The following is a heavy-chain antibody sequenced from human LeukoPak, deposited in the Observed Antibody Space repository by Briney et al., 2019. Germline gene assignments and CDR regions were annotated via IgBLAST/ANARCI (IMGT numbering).Heavy chain of an antibody. D-gene: IGHD4-11*01. J-gene: IGHJ6*03. CDR3: ARETHDYSNYGSTLYYMDV. CDR1: GGTFSSYA. V-gene: IGHV1-69*06. Sequence: GASVKVSCKASGGTFSSYAISWVRQAPGQGLEWMGGIIPIFGTANYAQKFQGRVTITADKSTSTAYMELSSLRSEDTAVYYRARETHDYSNYGSTLYYMDVWGKGTTVTVSS. CDR2: IIPIFGTA.